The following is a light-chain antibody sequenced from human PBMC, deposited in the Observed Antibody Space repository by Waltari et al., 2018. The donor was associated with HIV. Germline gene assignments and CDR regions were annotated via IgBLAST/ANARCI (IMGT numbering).Light chain of an antibody. Sequence: QLVLTQSPSASASLGASVKLTCALSSGHSSYAIAWHQQQPEKGPRYLMKVNSDGSHSKEDGIPDRFSGSSSGAERYLTISSLQSEDEADYYCQTWATGIVVFGGGTKLTVL. V-gene: IGLV4-69*01. J-gene: IGLJ2*01. CDR1: SGHSSYA. CDR3: QTWATGIVV. CDR2: VNSDGSH.